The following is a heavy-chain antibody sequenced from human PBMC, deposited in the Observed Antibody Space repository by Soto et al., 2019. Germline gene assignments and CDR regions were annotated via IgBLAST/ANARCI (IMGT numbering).Heavy chain of an antibody. CDR1: GFTFSSYG. V-gene: IGHV3-30*03. CDR2: ISYDGSNK. Sequence: GGSLRLSCAASGFTFSSYGMHWVRQAPGKGLEWVAVISYDGSNKYYADSVKGRFTISRDNSKSTLYLQMNSLRAEDTAVYYCARGAVAYSSSSEDFDYWGQGTLVTVSS. D-gene: IGHD6-6*01. J-gene: IGHJ4*02. CDR3: ARGAVAYSSSSEDFDY.